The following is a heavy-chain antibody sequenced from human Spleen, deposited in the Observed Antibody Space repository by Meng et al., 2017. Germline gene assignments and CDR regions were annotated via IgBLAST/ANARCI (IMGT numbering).Heavy chain of an antibody. CDR3: SRQPQYYYDSSGYYNWFDP. CDR1: GYTFTSYY. V-gene: IGHV1-46*01. J-gene: IGHJ5*02. Sequence: ASVKVSCKASGYTFTSYYLHWVRQAPGQGLEWMGIINPSGGNTRYVQKFQGRVTMTRDTSTTTVYMELSSLRSEDTAVYYCSRQPQYYYDSSGYYNWFDPWGQGTLVTVSS. CDR2: INPSGGNT. D-gene: IGHD3-22*01.